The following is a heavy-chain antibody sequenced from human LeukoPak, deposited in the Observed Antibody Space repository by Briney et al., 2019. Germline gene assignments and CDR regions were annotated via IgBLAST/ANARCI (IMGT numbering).Heavy chain of an antibody. CDR2: INQDGSQT. J-gene: IGHJ4*02. Sequence: GGSLRLSCTASGFVFSDYWMSWVRQAPGKGLEWLANINQDGSQTSHVDSVRGRFTVSRDNAKNSLYLQMNSLRAEDTAVYYCAKERDSYYDFWSGYSANDYWGQGTLVTVSS. V-gene: IGHV3-7*03. D-gene: IGHD3-3*01. CDR1: GFVFSDYW. CDR3: AKERDSYYDFWSGYSANDY.